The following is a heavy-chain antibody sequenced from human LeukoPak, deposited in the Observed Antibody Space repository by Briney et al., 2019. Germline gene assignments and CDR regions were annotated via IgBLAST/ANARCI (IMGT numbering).Heavy chain of an antibody. CDR3: ARGDAFPTFDY. J-gene: IGHJ4*02. CDR2: MYSTGRT. D-gene: IGHD2-2*01. V-gene: IGHV4-39*07. CDR1: GGSITSSNHY. Sequence: SETLSLTCTVSGGSITSSNHYWGWIRQPPGKGLEWIGSMYSTGRTYFNTSLRSRVTVSVDTSKNQFSLKVKSVTAADTAVYYCARGDAFPTFDYWGQGTLVTVSS.